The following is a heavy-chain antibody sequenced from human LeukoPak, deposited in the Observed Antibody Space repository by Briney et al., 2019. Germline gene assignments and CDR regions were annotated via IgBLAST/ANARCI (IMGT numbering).Heavy chain of an antibody. CDR3: ARRGIAVAGTGVDY. CDR2: INWNGGST. CDR1: GFTFDDYG. V-gene: IGHV3-20*04. J-gene: IGHJ4*02. D-gene: IGHD6-19*01. Sequence: GSLRLSCAASGFTFDDYGMSWLRQPPGKGLEWVSGINWNGGSTGYEDSVNGRFTISRDNAKNSLYLQMNSLRAEDTALYYCARRGIAVAGTGVDYWGQGTLVTVSS.